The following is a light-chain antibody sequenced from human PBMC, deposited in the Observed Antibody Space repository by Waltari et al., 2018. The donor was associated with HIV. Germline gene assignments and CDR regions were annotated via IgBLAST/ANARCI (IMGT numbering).Light chain of an antibody. CDR3: QSFDNSLSAVL. J-gene: IGLJ3*02. CDR2: SDH. V-gene: IGLV1-40*01. Sequence: QSVLTQPPSVSGAPGQTVTISCTGRSSNIGAHYGVNWYQQRPGTAPRLLIFSDHNRPSGVPDRFSGSRSGTSASLAITGLQAEDESDYYCQSFDNSLSAVLFGGGTKLTVL. CDR1: SSNIGAHYG.